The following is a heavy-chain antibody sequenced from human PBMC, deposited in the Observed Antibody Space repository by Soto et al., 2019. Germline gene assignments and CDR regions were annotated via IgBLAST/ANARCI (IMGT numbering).Heavy chain of an antibody. CDR3: ARDQRVCGGDCTGINWFDP. Sequence: QVQLQESGPGLVKPSQTLSLTCTVSGGSISSGDYYWSWIRQPPGKGLEWIGYIYYSGSTYYNPSLKSRVTISVDTSKNQFSLKLSSVTAADTAVYYCARDQRVCGGDCTGINWFDPWGQGTLVTVSS. CDR2: IYYSGST. D-gene: IGHD2-21*02. V-gene: IGHV4-30-4*01. CDR1: GGSISSGDYY. J-gene: IGHJ5*02.